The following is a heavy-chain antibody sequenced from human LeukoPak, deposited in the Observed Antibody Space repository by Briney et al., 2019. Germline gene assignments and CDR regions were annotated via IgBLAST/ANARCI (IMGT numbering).Heavy chain of an antibody. CDR1: GFTFSSYW. J-gene: IGHJ4*02. D-gene: IGHD1-1*01. CDR3: ARDARTTGALDY. Sequence: PGGPLSLSFGASGFTFSSYWMSWVRQAPGKGLEWVANIKQDGSEKYYVASVKGRFTISRDNAKNSLYLQMNSLRAEDTAVYYCARDARTTGALDYWGQGTLVTVSS. V-gene: IGHV3-7*01. CDR2: IKQDGSEK.